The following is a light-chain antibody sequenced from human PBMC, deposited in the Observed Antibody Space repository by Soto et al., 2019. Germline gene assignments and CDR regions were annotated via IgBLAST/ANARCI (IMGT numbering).Light chain of an antibody. J-gene: IGKJ2*01. CDR2: DAS. CDR1: QGVSSY. CDR3: QQRSNWPPMYT. Sequence: PGARANLSCRASQGVSSYLPWYQQRPGHVPRLLIYDASKRATGIPARFSSSGSGTDLTLTISSLEPEDFAISFCQQRSNWPPMYTFGQGTKLEIK. V-gene: IGKV3-11*01.